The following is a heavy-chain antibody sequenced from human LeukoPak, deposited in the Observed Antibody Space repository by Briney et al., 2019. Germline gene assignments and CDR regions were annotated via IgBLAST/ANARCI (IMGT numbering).Heavy chain of an antibody. CDR1: GGSISSSSYY. Sequence: SETLSLTCTVSGGSISSSSYYWGWIRQPPGKGLEWIGSIYYSGSTYYNPSLKSRVTISVDTSKNQFSLKLSSVTAADTAVYYCARGSMVQGVSTTVFDYWGQGTLVTVSS. CDR3: ARGSMVQGVSTTVFDY. D-gene: IGHD3-10*01. CDR2: IYYSGST. V-gene: IGHV4-39*07. J-gene: IGHJ4*02.